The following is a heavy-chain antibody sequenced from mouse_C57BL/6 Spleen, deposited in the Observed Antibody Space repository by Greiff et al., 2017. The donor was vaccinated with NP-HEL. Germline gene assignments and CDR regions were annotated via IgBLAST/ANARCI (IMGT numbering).Heavy chain of an antibody. CDR1: GYTFTDYN. CDR2: INPNNGGT. CDR3: ARRGTSTGTSTFAY. V-gene: IGHV1-18*01. Sequence: EVKLQQSGPELVKPGASVKIPCKASGYTFTDYNMDWVKQSHGKSLEWIGDINPNNGGTIYNQKFKGKATLTVDKSSSTAYMELRSLTSEDTAVYYCARRGTSTGTSTFAYWGQGTLVTVSA. D-gene: IGHD4-1*02. J-gene: IGHJ3*01.